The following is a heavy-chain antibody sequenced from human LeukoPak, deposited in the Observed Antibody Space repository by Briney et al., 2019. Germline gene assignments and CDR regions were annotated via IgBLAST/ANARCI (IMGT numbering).Heavy chain of an antibody. J-gene: IGHJ4*02. V-gene: IGHV4-39*01. CDR3: ARHADSGLWFGELLHLDY. D-gene: IGHD3-10*01. Sequence: PSETLSLTXTVSGGSISSSSYYWGWIRQPPGKGLDWIGSIYYSGSTYYNPSLKSRVTISVDTSKNQFSLKLSSVTAADTAVYYCARHADSGLWFGELLHLDYWGQGTLVTVSS. CDR2: IYYSGST. CDR1: GGSISSSSYY.